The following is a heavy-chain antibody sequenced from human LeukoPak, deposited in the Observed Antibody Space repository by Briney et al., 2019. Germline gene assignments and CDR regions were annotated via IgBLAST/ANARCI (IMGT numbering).Heavy chain of an antibody. CDR1: GGTFSSYA. CDR3: ARGGFPAYGSASYYFDY. V-gene: IGHV1-69*04. J-gene: IGHJ4*02. Sequence: SVKVSCKASGGTFSSYAISWVRQAPGQGLEWMGRIIPILGIANYAQKFQGRVTITADKSTSTAYMELSSLRSEDTAVYYCARGGFPAYGSASYYFDYWGQGTLVTVSS. CDR2: IIPILGIA. D-gene: IGHD3-16*01.